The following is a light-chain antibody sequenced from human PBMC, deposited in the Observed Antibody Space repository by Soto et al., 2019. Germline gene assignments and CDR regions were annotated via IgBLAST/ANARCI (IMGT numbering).Light chain of an antibody. V-gene: IGKV1-5*03. CDR1: QSIDNW. J-gene: IGKJ1*01. Sequence: DIQMTQSPSTLSAFVGDRVTITCRASQSIDNWLAWYQHKPGKAPKVLIYEASSLESGAPSRFSGSGSGTEFTLTISSLQPEDSATYYCQQYNSYPVTFGQGTKVEIK. CDR2: EAS. CDR3: QQYNSYPVT.